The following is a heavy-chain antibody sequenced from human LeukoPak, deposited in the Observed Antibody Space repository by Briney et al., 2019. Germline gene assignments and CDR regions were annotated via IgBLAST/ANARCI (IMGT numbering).Heavy chain of an antibody. V-gene: IGHV4-59*01. CDR1: GVSLRSYY. Sequence: SEALSLTCSVSGVSLRSYYLNWIRQPPGKGLEWVGFVYDSGSTNYNPYLMKRLTIFVGKTKNKFFLRLTTVPAADTAVYYCARRRGGRDNEAFDFWGQGTMVTLSS. CDR2: VYDSGST. J-gene: IGHJ3*01. CDR3: ARRRGGRDNEAFDF. D-gene: IGHD2-21*02.